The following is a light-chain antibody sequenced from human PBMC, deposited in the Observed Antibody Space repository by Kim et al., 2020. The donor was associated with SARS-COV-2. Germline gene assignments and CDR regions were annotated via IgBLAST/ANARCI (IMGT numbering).Light chain of an antibody. CDR1: SSHVGGYNY. CDR2: DVS. CDR3: SSYTSSSTLV. Sequence: HSITISCTGTSSHVGGYNYVSWYQQHPSKAPTLMIYDVSKRPSGVSHRFSGSKSGNTASLTISGLQAEDKADYYCSSYTSSSTLVFGGGTKLTVL. J-gene: IGLJ2*01. V-gene: IGLV2-14*04.